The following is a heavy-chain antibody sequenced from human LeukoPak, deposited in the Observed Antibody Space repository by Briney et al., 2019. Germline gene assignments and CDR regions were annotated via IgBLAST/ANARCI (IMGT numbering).Heavy chain of an antibody. J-gene: IGHJ5*02. Sequence: PGGSLRLSCAASGFTVSSNYMSWVRQAPGKGLEWVSVIYSGGSTDYADSVKGRFTISRDNSKNTFYLQMNSLRADDTALYYCAKDRTGTTGRDWLDPWGQGTLVTVSS. V-gene: IGHV3-53*01. CDR1: GFTVSSNY. CDR3: AKDRTGTTGRDWLDP. CDR2: IYSGGST. D-gene: IGHD1-1*01.